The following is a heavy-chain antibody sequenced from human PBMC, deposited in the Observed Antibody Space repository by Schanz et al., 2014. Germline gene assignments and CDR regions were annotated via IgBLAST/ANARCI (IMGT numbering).Heavy chain of an antibody. D-gene: IGHD3-3*01. CDR3: ARGIDVSDFWSGSPPKGGANDY. CDR2: ISGRSSHI. V-gene: IGHV3-21*02. CDR1: GFDFNSYT. J-gene: IGHJ4*02. Sequence: EVRLVESGGGLVQPGGSLRLSCEASGFDFNSYTMNWVRQAPGKGLEWVSSISGRSSHIYYADSVKGRFSISRDNAKNSLYLQLNSLRAEDTAVYYCARGIDVSDFWSGSPPKGGANDYWGQGTLVTVSS.